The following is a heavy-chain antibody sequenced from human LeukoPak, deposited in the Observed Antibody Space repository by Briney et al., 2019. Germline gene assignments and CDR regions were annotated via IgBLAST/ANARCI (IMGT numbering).Heavy chain of an antibody. J-gene: IGHJ4*02. CDR2: ISSSSSYI. D-gene: IGHD4-17*01. CDR3: ARDLYGDYAGDY. Sequence: WGSLRLSCAAPAFIFTRHTTTWDRQAPSKELALVSSISSSSSYIYYADSVKGRFTISRDNAKNSLYLQMNSLRAEDTAVYYCARDLYGDYAGDYWGQGTLVTVSS. V-gene: IGHV3-21*01. CDR1: AFIFTRHT.